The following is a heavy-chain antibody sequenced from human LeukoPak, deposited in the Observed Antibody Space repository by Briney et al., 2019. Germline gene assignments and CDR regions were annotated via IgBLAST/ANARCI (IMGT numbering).Heavy chain of an antibody. Sequence: SETLSLTCAVSGGSISSSNWWSWVRQPPGKGLEWIGEIYHSGSTNYNPSLKSRVTISVDKSKNQFSLKLSSVTAADTAVYYCARGNTMVRGLNYYYYMDVWGKGTTVTVSS. D-gene: IGHD3-10*01. CDR2: IYHSGST. J-gene: IGHJ6*03. CDR3: ARGNTMVRGLNYYYYMDV. CDR1: GGSISSSNW. V-gene: IGHV4-4*02.